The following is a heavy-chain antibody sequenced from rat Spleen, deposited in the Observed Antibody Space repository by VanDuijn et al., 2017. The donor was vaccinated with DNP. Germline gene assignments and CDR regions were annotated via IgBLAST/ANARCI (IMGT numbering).Heavy chain of an antibody. J-gene: IGHJ4*01. Sequence: QVQLMESGPGLVQPSQTLSLTCTVSGFSLTDHHVHWVRQPSGKGLEWMGIMWTGGNTDYNSTLKSRLSISRDTSKSQVFLKMNSLQTEDIATYYCVRDLIIRDTTSAMDAWGQGTSVTVSS. CDR2: MWTGGNT. CDR1: GFSLTDHH. CDR3: VRDLIIRDTTSAMDA. D-gene: IGHD4-3*01. V-gene: IGHV2-30*01.